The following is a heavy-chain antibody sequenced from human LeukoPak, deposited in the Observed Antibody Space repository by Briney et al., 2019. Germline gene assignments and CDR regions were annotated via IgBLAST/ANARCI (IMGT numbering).Heavy chain of an antibody. CDR2: ISGSGGST. CDR1: GFTFSNYA. CDR3: AKDIYYYGSGSYSDAFDI. D-gene: IGHD3-10*01. Sequence: GGSLRLSCAASGFTFSNYAMSWVRQAPGKGLEWVSAISGSGGSTYYADSVKGRFTIPRDNSKNTLYLQMNSLRAEDTAVYYCAKDIYYYGSGSYSDAFDIWGQGTMVTVSS. J-gene: IGHJ3*02. V-gene: IGHV3-23*01.